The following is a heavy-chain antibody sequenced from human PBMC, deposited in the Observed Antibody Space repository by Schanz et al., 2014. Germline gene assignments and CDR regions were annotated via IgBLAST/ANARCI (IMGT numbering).Heavy chain of an antibody. CDR3: APLVFADSVS. D-gene: IGHD6-6*01. V-gene: IGHV1-8*02. Sequence: QVQLVQSGAEVKKPGSSMKVSCKASGGTFSTYPINWLRQAPGQGLEWMGWMNPNSGNTGYAQKFQGRFTLAAGASTRTACLELAALRSDDTAVYSSAPLVFADSVSWGQGTLVTVSS. CDR1: GGTFSTYP. CDR2: MNPNSGNT. J-gene: IGHJ1*01.